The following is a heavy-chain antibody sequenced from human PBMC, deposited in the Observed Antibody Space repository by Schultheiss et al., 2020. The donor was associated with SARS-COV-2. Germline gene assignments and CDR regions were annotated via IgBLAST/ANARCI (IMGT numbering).Heavy chain of an antibody. J-gene: IGHJ4*02. CDR3: AREEGRGYRGYGSFDY. D-gene: IGHD3-10*01. Sequence: GGSLRLSCAASGFTFSSYWMHWVRQAPGKGLEWVSVIYSGGSTYYADSVKGRFTISRDNSKNTLYLQMNSLRAEDTAVYYCAREEGRGYRGYGSFDYWGQGTLVTVSS. CDR1: GFTFSSYW. V-gene: IGHV3-66*01. CDR2: IYSGGST.